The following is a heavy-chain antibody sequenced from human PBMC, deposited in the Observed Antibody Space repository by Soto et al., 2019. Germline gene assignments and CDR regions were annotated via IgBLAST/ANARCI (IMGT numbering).Heavy chain of an antibody. CDR2: INAGNGNT. CDR3: ARLDIVVVPAAIQLDY. Sequence: ASVKVSCKASGYTFTSYAMHWVRQAPGQRLEWMGWINAGNGNTKYSQKFQGRVTITRDTSASTAYMELSSLRSEDTAVYYCARLDIVVVPAAIQLDYWGQGTLVTVSS. D-gene: IGHD2-2*02. V-gene: IGHV1-3*01. J-gene: IGHJ4*02. CDR1: GYTFTSYA.